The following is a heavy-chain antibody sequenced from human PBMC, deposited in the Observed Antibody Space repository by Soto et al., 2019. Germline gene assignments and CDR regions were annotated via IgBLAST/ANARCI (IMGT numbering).Heavy chain of an antibody. CDR2: IYYSGST. Sequence: SETLSLTCTVFGGSISSYYWSWIRQPPGKGLEWIGYIYYSGSTNYNPSLKSRVTISVDTSKNQFSLKLSSVTAADTAVYYCARQKQWLSPFDDWGQGTLVTVSS. CDR3: ARQKQWLSPFDD. V-gene: IGHV4-59*01. D-gene: IGHD6-19*01. J-gene: IGHJ4*02. CDR1: GGSISSYY.